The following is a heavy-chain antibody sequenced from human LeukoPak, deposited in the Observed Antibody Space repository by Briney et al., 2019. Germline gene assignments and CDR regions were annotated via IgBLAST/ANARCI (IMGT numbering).Heavy chain of an antibody. CDR3: AKNVIAVAGAGSRFDY. CDR2: ISWNNANI. Sequence: GGSLRLSCAASGFTFDDYAMHWVRQVPGKGLEWVSSISWNNANIGYADSVKGRFTISRDNAKNSLYLQMNSLRAEDTALYYCAKNVIAVAGAGSRFDYWGQGTLVTVSS. J-gene: IGHJ4*02. D-gene: IGHD6-19*01. CDR1: GFTFDDYA. V-gene: IGHV3-9*01.